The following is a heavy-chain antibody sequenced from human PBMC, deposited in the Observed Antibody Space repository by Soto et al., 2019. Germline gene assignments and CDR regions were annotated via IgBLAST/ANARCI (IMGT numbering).Heavy chain of an antibody. CDR3: ARDCVGVPAAIQGRMDV. V-gene: IGHV4-61*01. D-gene: IGHD2-2*01. Sequence: SETLSLTCTVSGGSVSSGSYYWSRIRQPPXKGLEWIGYIYYSGSTNYNPSLKSRVTISVDTSKNQFSLKLSSVTAADTAVYYCARDCVGVPAAIQGRMDVWGQGTTVTVSS. CDR2: IYYSGST. CDR1: GGSVSSGSYY. J-gene: IGHJ6*02.